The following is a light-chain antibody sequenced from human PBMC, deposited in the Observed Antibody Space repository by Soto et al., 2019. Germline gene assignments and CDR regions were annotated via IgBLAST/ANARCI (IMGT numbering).Light chain of an antibody. J-gene: IGLJ2*01. CDR1: SSDIGAYHY. Sequence: QSALTQAASVSGSPGQSITISCTGTSSDIGAYHYVSWYQQRPGKAPKVLIYAVNNRPSGISDRFSGSKSGNTASLTISGLQAEDEAVYYCNSYTNGDTVIFGGGTKLTVL. V-gene: IGLV2-14*01. CDR3: NSYTNGDTVI. CDR2: AVN.